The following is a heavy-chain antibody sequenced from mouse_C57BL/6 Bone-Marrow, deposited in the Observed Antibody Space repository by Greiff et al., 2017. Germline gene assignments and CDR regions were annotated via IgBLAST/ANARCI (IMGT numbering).Heavy chain of an antibody. Sequence: VKLVESGAELARPGASVKLSCKASGYTFTSYGISWVKQRTGQGLEWIGEIYPRSGNTYYNEKFKGKATLTADKSSSTAYMELRSLTSEDSAVYFCARATTVVAPTSYWGQGTTLTVSS. CDR3: ARATTVVAPTSY. D-gene: IGHD1-1*01. V-gene: IGHV1-81*01. J-gene: IGHJ2*01. CDR2: IYPRSGNT. CDR1: GYTFTSYG.